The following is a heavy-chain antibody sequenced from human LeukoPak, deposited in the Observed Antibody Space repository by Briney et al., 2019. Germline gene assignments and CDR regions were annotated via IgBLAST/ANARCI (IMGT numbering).Heavy chain of an antibody. CDR1: GGSISSYY. J-gene: IGHJ6*03. CDR2: IYYSGST. V-gene: IGHV4-59*01. Sequence: SETLSLTCTVSGGSISSYYWSWIRQPPGKGLEWIGYIYYSGSTNYNPSLKSRVTISVDTSKNQFSLKLSSVTAADTAVYYCATLHYYYYYMDVWGKGTTVTVSS. CDR3: ATLHYYYYYMDV.